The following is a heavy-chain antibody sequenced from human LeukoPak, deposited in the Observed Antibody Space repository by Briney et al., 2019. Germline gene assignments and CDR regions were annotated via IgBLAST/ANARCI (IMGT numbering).Heavy chain of an antibody. D-gene: IGHD3-9*01. J-gene: IGHJ4*02. CDR3: ARSFYDILIGYYQYFDY. Sequence: GGSLRLSCVASGLSVSSNYMSWVRQAPGKGLEWVSVIYRDGSSYYAESEKGRFTISRDNFKNTLYIQMNSLRAEDTAVYYCARSFYDILIGYYQYFDYWGQGTLVTVSS. CDR1: GLSVSSNY. V-gene: IGHV3-66*01. CDR2: IYRDGSS.